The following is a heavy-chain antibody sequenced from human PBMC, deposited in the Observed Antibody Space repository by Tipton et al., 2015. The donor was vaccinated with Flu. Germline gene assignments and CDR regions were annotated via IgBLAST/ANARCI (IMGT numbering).Heavy chain of an antibody. J-gene: IGHJ4*02. CDR2: IYYSGST. CDR3: ATKEVSYCSGGRCYSYYFDY. V-gene: IGHV4-39*01. CDR1: GGSISSSSYY. Sequence: LRLSCTVSGGSISSSSYYWGWIRQPPGKGLEWIGRIYYSGSTYYNPSLKSRVTISVDTSKNQFSLKLSSVTAADTAVYYCATKEVSYCSGGRCYSYYFDYWGQGTLVTVSS. D-gene: IGHD2-15*01.